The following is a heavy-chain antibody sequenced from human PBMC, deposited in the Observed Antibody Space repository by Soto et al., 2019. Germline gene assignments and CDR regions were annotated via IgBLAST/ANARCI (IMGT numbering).Heavy chain of an antibody. CDR3: AKDGRDYYDSSGYCDY. D-gene: IGHD3-22*01. J-gene: IGHJ4*02. CDR1: GFTFSSYG. Sequence: QVQLVESGGGVVQPGRSLRLSCVASGFTFSSYGMHWVRQAPGKGLEWVAVISYDGSNKYYADSVKGRFTISRDNSKNTLYLQMNSLRAEDTAVYYCAKDGRDYYDSSGYCDYWGQGTLVTVSS. CDR2: ISYDGSNK. V-gene: IGHV3-30*18.